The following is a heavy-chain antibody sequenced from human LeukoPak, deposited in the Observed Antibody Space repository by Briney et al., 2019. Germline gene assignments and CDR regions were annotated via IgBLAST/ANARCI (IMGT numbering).Heavy chain of an antibody. CDR1: GGSISSTSYF. V-gene: IGHV4-39*07. D-gene: IGHD1-26*01. Sequence: SETLSLTCTLSGGSISSTSYFWGWIRQPPGKGLEWIGSIYYSGSTYYNSSLKSRVTTSVDTSKNQFSLKLNSVTAADTAVYYCARGFSIVGATCFDYWGQGTLVTVSS. CDR2: IYYSGST. J-gene: IGHJ4*02. CDR3: ARGFSIVGATCFDY.